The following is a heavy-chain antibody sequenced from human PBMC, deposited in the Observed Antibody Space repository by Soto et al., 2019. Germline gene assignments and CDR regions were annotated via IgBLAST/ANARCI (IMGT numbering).Heavy chain of an antibody. Sequence: GGSLILSCAASGFTFSGYVMSWVSQAPGEGLEWVSAISRNGGSTNYADSVKGRFTISRDNSKNTLYLQMDSLRAEDTAVYYCAKGALTGTTADAVDVWGQGTMVTVSS. CDR3: AKGALTGTTADAVDV. CDR1: GFTFSGYV. D-gene: IGHD1-7*01. CDR2: ISRNGGST. J-gene: IGHJ3*01. V-gene: IGHV3-23*01.